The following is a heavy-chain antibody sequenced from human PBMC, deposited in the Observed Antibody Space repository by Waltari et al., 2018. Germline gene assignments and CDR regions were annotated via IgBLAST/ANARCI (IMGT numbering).Heavy chain of an antibody. CDR1: GGSISSSRYY. CDR2: IYYSGST. V-gene: IGHV4-39*07. CDR3: ARGPDGSDYFDY. Sequence: QLQLQESGPGLVKPSETLSLTCTVSGGSISSSRYYWVWIRQPPGKGLEWIGSIYYSGSTYYNPSLKSRVTISVDTSKNQFSLKLSSVTAADTAVYYCARGPDGSDYFDYWGQGTLVTVSS. J-gene: IGHJ4*02.